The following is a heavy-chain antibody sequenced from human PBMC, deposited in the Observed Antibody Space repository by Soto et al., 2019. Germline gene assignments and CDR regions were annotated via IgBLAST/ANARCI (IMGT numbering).Heavy chain of an antibody. J-gene: IGHJ4*02. CDR1: GFPFMTYW. CDR3: AGGGVYDSGRYHY. Sequence: SLRLSCEASGFPFMTYWMSWVRQAPGKGLEWVAHMKEEATEKYLDSVKGRFIISRDNAKNSLYLQMNSLRGDDTAVYYCAGGGVYDSGRYHYWGQGTLVTVSS. CDR2: MKEEATEK. V-gene: IGHV3-7*01. D-gene: IGHD6-25*01.